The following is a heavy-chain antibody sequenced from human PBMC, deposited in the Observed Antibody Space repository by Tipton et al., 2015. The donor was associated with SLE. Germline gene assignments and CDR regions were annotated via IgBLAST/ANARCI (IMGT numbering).Heavy chain of an antibody. J-gene: IGHJ4*02. D-gene: IGHD6-13*01. V-gene: IGHV4-34*01. CDR1: GGSFSGYY. CDR2: INHSGST. CDR3: ARAQQPGSFDY. Sequence: TLSLTCAVYGGSFSGYYWSWIRQPPGKGLEWIGEINHSGSTNYNPSLKSRVTISVGTSKNQFSLKLSSVTAADTAVYYCARAQQPGSFDYWGQGTLVTVSS.